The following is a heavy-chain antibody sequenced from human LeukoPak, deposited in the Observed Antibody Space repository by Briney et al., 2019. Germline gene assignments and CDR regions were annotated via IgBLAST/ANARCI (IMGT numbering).Heavy chain of an antibody. CDR2: IKQDGSEK. D-gene: IGHD6-19*01. V-gene: IGHV3-7*01. CDR3: ARGGIAVAGPFDY. Sequence: ETLSLTCTVSGGSISSSSYYWGWIRQPPGKGLEWVANIKQDGSEKYYVDSVKGRFTISRDNAKNSLYLQMNSLRAEDTAVYYCARGGIAVAGPFDYWGQGTLVTVSS. CDR1: GGSISSSSYY. J-gene: IGHJ4*02.